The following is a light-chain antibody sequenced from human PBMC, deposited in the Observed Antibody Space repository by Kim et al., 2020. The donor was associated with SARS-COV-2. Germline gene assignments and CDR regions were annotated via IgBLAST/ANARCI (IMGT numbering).Light chain of an antibody. CDR1: SSDIGIYNY. V-gene: IGLV2-14*03. CDR3: SSYTISTTWV. Sequence: GQSITISCTGTSSDIGIYNYVAWYQQHPGKAPKLMIYDVNKRPSGVSIRFSGSKSGSTASLTISGLQSEDEADYYCSSYTISTTWVFGGGTQLTVL. J-gene: IGLJ3*02. CDR2: DVN.